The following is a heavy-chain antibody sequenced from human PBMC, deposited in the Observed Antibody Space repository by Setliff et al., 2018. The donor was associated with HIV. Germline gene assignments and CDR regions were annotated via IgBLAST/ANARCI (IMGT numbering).Heavy chain of an antibody. V-gene: IGHV1-18*01. J-gene: IGHJ3*02. CDR2: ISAYTGHT. CDR1: GYSFINYG. D-gene: IGHD1-26*01. CDR3: ARLHRIVGATTPAFDI. Sequence: ASVKVSCKASGYSFINYGISWVRQAPGQGPEWMGWISAYTGHTDYAQKLQGRVTMTTDTSTSTAYMELRSLRSDDTAVYYCARLHRIVGATTPAFDIWGQGTMVTVSS.